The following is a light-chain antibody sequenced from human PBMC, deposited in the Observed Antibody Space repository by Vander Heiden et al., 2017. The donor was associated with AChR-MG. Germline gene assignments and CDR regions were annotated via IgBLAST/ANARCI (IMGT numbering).Light chain of an antibody. CDR3: QQYKSYPYS. J-gene: IGKJ2*03. Sequence: DTHMTQSPSTLSASVGDRVTITCRASQSISSWLAWYQQKPGKAPKLLIYKASSLETGVPSRFSGSGSGTEFTLTISSLQPDDSATYYCQQYKSYPYSFGQGTKLEIK. CDR1: QSISSW. CDR2: KAS. V-gene: IGKV1-5*03.